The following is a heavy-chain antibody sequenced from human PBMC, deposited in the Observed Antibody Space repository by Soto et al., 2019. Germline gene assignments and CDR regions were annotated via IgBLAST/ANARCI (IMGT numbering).Heavy chain of an antibody. CDR3: ASKRTGALFDY. CDR2: VYHSGST. CDR1: GHSIRSGSY. Sequence: SETLSLTCGVSGHSIRSGSYWGWIRQPPGKGLEWIGSVYHSGSTHYNPSLKSRVTISVDTSKNHFSLRLTSVTAADTAIYYSASKRTGALFDYWGQGALATVSS. D-gene: IGHD1-26*01. V-gene: IGHV4-38-2*01. J-gene: IGHJ4*02.